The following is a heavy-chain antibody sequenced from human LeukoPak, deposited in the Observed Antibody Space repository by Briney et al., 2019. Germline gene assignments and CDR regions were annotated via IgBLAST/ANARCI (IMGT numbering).Heavy chain of an antibody. CDR3: AKKQGSGSYVYYYYGMDV. V-gene: IGHV3-23*01. D-gene: IGHD1-26*01. J-gene: IGHJ6*02. CDR1: GFTFSSYA. Sequence: RSGGSLRLSCAASGFTFSSYAMSWARQAPGKGLEWVSAISGSGGSTYYADSVKGRFTISRDNSKNTLYLQMNSLRAEDTAVYYCAKKQGSGSYVYYYYGMDVWGQGTTVTVSS. CDR2: ISGSGGST.